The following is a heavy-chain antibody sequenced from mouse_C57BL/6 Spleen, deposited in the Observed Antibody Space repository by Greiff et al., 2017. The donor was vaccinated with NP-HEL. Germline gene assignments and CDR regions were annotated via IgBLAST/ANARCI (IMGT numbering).Heavy chain of an antibody. V-gene: IGHV1-18*01. D-gene: IGHD1-1*01. CDR3: ARGTTVVARVYFDV. CDR2: INPNNGGT. CDR1: GYTFTDYN. Sequence: VQLQQSGPELVKPGASVKIPCKASGYTFTDYNMDWVKQSHGKSLEWIGDINPNNGGTIYNQKFKGKATLTVDKSSSTAYMELRSLTSEDTAVYYCARGTTVVARVYFDVWGTGTTVTVSS. J-gene: IGHJ1*03.